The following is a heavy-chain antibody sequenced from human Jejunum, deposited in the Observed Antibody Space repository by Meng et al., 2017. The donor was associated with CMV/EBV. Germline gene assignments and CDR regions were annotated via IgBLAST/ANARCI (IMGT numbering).Heavy chain of an antibody. CDR2: VYTNANT. D-gene: IGHD3-16*01. V-gene: IGHV3-53*01. Sequence: VRNYYITWVRQAPGKGLEWVSVVYTNANTKYSDSVRGRFTISRDTSKNTLYLQMNNLTAADTATYYCASTYVDYADRWYLEDWGQGTLVTVPQ. CDR1: VRNYY. J-gene: IGHJ4*02. CDR3: ASTYVDYADRWYLED.